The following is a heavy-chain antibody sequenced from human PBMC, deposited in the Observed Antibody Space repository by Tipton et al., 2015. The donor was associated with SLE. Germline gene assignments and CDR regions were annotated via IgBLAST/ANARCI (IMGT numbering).Heavy chain of an antibody. Sequence: TLSLTCTVSGGSVSSGSYYWSWIRQPPGKGLEWIGYIYYSGSTNYNPSLKSRVTISVDTSKNQFSLKLSSVTAADTAVYYCARARVSYYYYYYMDVWGKGTTVTVSS. V-gene: IGHV4-61*01. CDR1: GGSVSSGSYY. CDR2: IYYSGST. D-gene: IGHD6-13*01. J-gene: IGHJ6*03. CDR3: ARARVSYYYYYYMDV.